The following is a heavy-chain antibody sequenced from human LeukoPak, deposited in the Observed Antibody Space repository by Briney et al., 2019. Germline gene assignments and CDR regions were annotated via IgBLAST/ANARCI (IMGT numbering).Heavy chain of an antibody. CDR1: GFHFITYA. V-gene: IGHV3-23*01. CDR3: VCDWGLDY. CDR2: VSGSTGDT. J-gene: IGHJ4*02. Sequence: GSLRPSCSATGFHFITYAMGWVRQAPGKGLEWVSSVSGSTGDTFYADSVQGRFTISRDNSRSTLYLQMNSLRGEDTAFYHCVCDWGLDYWGQGTLVTVSS. D-gene: IGHD3-16*01.